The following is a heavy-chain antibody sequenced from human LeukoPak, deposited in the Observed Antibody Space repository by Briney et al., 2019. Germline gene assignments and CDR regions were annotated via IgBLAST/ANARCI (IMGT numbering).Heavy chain of an antibody. D-gene: IGHD5-24*01. CDR2: ISYSGST. J-gene: IGHJ4*02. CDR1: GGSISNSY. V-gene: IGHV4-59*08. Sequence: SSETLSLTCTVSGGSISNSYWSWIRQPPGKGVEWIGHISYSGSTNYNPSLKSRVTVSLDTSKSQFSLKLSSVTAADTAVYYCANTERWLHWDNWGQGSLVTVSS. CDR3: ANTERWLHWDN.